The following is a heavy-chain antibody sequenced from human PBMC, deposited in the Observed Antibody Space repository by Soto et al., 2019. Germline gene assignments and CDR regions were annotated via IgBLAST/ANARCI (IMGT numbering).Heavy chain of an antibody. D-gene: IGHD5-18*01. Sequence: SVKVSCKASGGTFYTYTFSWVRQAPGQGLEWMGSITPIYPTTNYAEKFQGRLAVTADGSTNTAYTELNSLTSEDTAVYYCARIPRYSFPTSDDLDSWGQGTLVTVSS. J-gene: IGHJ4*02. CDR2: ITPIYPTT. CDR3: ARIPRYSFPTSDDLDS. CDR1: GGTFYTYT. V-gene: IGHV1-69*13.